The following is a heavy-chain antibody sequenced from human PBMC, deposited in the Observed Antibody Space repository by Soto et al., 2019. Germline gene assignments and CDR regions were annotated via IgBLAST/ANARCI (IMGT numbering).Heavy chain of an antibody. CDR1: TGSINGYY. CDR2: IYSSGST. D-gene: IGHD2-2*01. J-gene: IGHJ6*02. V-gene: IGHV4-59*01. Sequence: SETRSLTCRVSTGSINGYYWNWIRQSPGKGLEWIAFIYSSGSTNYNPSLKSRATISVDRSKNQVSLKLTSVTAADTAVYYCARGKRDSTSCLDVWGQGTTVTVSS. CDR3: ARGKRDSTSCLDV.